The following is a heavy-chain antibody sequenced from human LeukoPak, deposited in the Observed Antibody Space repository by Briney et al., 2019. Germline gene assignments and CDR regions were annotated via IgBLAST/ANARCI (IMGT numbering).Heavy chain of an antibody. D-gene: IGHD6-19*01. V-gene: IGHV4-59*01. J-gene: IGHJ3*02. CDR2: IYYSGST. CDR1: GGSFSGYY. CDR3: ARVVRGWYDAFDI. Sequence: SETLSLTCAVYGGSFSGYYWSWIRQPPGKGLEWIGYIYYSGSTNYNPSLKSRVTISVDTSKNQFSLKLSSVTAADTAVYYCARVVRGWYDAFDIWGQGTMVTVSS.